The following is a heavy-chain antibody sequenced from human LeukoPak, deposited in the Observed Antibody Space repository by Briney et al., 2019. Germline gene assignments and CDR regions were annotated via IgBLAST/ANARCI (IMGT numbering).Heavy chain of an antibody. D-gene: IGHD5-12*01. CDR2: IYYSGST. J-gene: IGHJ4*02. CDR3: ARDQRGDSAYDFDY. CDR1: GGSISSYY. Sequence: SETLSLTCTVSGGSISSYYWSWIRQPPGKGLEWIGYIYYSGSTNYNPSLKSRVTISVDTSKKQLSLKLRSVTAADTAVYYCARDQRGDSAYDFDYWGQGILVTVSS. V-gene: IGHV4-59*01.